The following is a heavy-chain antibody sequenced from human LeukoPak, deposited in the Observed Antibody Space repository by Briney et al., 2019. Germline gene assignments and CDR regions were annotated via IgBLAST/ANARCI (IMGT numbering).Heavy chain of an antibody. V-gene: IGHV4-34*01. Sequence: SETLSLTCTVSGGSISSYYWSWIRQPPGKGLEWIGEINHSGSTNYNPSLKSRVTISVDTSKNQFSLKLSSVTAADTAVYYCARPLSTVTPYFDYWGQGTLVTVSS. CDR3: ARPLSTVTPYFDY. D-gene: IGHD4-11*01. J-gene: IGHJ4*02. CDR1: GGSISSYY. CDR2: INHSGST.